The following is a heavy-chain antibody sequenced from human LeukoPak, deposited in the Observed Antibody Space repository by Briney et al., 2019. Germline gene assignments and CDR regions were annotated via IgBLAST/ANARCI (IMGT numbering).Heavy chain of an antibody. V-gene: IGHV3-9*01. J-gene: IGHJ4*02. D-gene: IGHD1-7*01. CDR3: ARDPGTTHFDY. CDR2: ISWDARDI. Sequence: GRSLRLSCAASGFTFDDYAMHWVRHVPGKGLEWVSGISWDARDIAYADSVMGRFTISRDNAKNSLYLQMNSLRAEDTAVYYCARDPGTTHFDYWGQGTLVTVSS. CDR1: GFTFDDYA.